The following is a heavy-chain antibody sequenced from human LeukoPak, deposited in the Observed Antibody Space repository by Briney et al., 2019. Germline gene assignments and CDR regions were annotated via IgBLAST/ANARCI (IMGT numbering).Heavy chain of an antibody. CDR2: IYYSGST. V-gene: IGHV4-59*11. D-gene: IGHD5-18*01. Sequence: TSSETLSLTCTVSSGSISSHYWSWIRQPPGKGLEWIGYIYYSGSTNYNPSLKSRVTISVDTSKNQFSLKLSSVTAADTAVYYCARETGYSYGGNYYYYYYMDVWGKGTTVTVSS. J-gene: IGHJ6*03. CDR3: ARETGYSYGGNYYYYYYMDV. CDR1: SGSISSHY.